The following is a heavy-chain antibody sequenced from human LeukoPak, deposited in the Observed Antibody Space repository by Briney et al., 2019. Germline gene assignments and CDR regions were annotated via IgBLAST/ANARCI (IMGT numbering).Heavy chain of an antibody. CDR3: ARDNEEPDYYYYYMDV. D-gene: IGHD1-26*01. Sequence: SQTLSLTCTVSGGSISSGSYYWSWIRQPAGKGLEWIGRIYTSGSTDYNPSLKSRVTISVDTSKNQFSLKLSSVTAADTAVYYCARDNEEPDYYYYYMDVWGEGTTVTVSS. J-gene: IGHJ6*03. CDR2: IYTSGST. CDR1: GGSISSGSYY. V-gene: IGHV4-61*02.